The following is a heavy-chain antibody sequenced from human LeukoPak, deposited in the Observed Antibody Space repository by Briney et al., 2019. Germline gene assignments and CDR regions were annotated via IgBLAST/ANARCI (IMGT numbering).Heavy chain of an antibody. CDR3: ARATRGDTTKSFDL. CDR2: IHYSGDT. D-gene: IGHD5-18*01. CDR1: GASISSYF. J-gene: IGHJ2*01. Sequence: SETLSLTCTVSGASISSYFWSWIRQPPGKGLEWIGYIHYSGDTNYNPSLKSRVTISVDTSKNQFSLQLNSVTPEDTAVYYCARATRGDTTKSFDLWGRGTLVTVSS. V-gene: IGHV4-59*12.